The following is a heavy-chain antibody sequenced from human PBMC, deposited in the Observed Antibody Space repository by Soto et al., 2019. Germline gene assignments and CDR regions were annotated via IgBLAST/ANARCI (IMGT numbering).Heavy chain of an antibody. J-gene: IGHJ6*02. Sequence: QVQLQESGPGLVKPSGTLSLTCAVSSGSIGTTNWWSWVHQTPGKGLEWIGEIFHSGNTYYNPSRASRVTISVDTSKNQFSLNLRSVTAADTAVYYCARRTWGMDVWGQGTTVTVSS. CDR2: IFHSGNT. D-gene: IGHD2-8*01. CDR1: SGSIGTTNW. CDR3: ARRTWGMDV. V-gene: IGHV4-4*02.